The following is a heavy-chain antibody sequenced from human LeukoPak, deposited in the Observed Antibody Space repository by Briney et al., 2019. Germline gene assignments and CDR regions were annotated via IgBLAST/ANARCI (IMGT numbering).Heavy chain of an antibody. CDR1: GYSISSGYY. J-gene: IGHJ5*02. CDR2: IYHSGST. CDR3: ARARIVGAILGWFDP. Sequence: PSETLSLTCTVSGYSISSGYYWGWIRQPPAKGLEWIGSIYHSGSTYYNPPLNSRVSISVDTSKNQFSLKLSSVTAADTAVYYCARARIVGAILGWFDPWGQGTLVTVSS. D-gene: IGHD1-26*01. V-gene: IGHV4-38-2*02.